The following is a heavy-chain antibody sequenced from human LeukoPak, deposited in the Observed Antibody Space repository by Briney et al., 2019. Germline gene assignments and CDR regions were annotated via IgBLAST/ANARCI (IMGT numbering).Heavy chain of an antibody. CDR2: INPNSGGT. CDR3: ARGRRWLKSQIPFDY. Sequence: ASVKVSCKASGYTFTGYYMHWVRQAPGQGLEWMGWINPNSGGTNYAQKLQGRVTMTTDTSTSTAYMELRSLRSDDTAVYYCARGRRWLKSQIPFDYWGQGTLVTVSS. CDR1: GYTFTGYY. D-gene: IGHD5-24*01. V-gene: IGHV1-2*02. J-gene: IGHJ4*02.